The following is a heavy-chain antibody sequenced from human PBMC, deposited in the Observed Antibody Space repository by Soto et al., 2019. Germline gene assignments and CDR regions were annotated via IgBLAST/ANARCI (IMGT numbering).Heavy chain of an antibody. CDR1: GGSISSYY. CDR3: ARDLKGIAADGSLYYYGMDV. J-gene: IGHJ6*02. V-gene: IGHV4-4*07. D-gene: IGHD6-13*01. CDR2: IYTSGST. Sequence: SETLSLTCTVSGGSISSYYWSWIRQPAGKGLEWIGRIYTSGSTNYNPSLKSRVTMSVDTSKNQFSLKLSSVTAADTAVYYCARDLKGIAADGSLYYYGMDVWGQGTTVTVPS.